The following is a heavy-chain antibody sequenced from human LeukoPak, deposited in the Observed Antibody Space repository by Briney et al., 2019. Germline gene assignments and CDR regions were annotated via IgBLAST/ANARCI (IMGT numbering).Heavy chain of an antibody. CDR3: ARDMDTTGYYSWFDP. V-gene: IGHV3-33*08. J-gene: IGHJ5*02. Sequence: PGGSLRLSCAVSGSIFSSYAMSWVRQAPGKGLEWVAVIWYDGSDSRSADSVKGRFTISRDNSKNTLYLQMNSLRAEDTAVYYCARDMDTTGYYSWFDPWGQGTLVTVSS. CDR2: IWYDGSDS. D-gene: IGHD3-9*01. CDR1: GSIFSSYA.